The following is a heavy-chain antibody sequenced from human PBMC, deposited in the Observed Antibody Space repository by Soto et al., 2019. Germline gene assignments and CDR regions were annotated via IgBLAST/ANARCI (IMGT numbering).Heavy chain of an antibody. D-gene: IGHD6-13*01. V-gene: IGHV3-30*18. CDR2: ISYDGSNK. Sequence: QVQLVESGGGVVQPGRSLRLSCAASGFTFSSYGMHWVRQAPGKGLEWVAVISYDGSNKYYADSVKGRFTISRDNSKNALYLQMNSLRAEDTAVYYCAKDGSYSSSWYSSYYGMDVWGQGTTVTVSS. J-gene: IGHJ6*02. CDR1: GFTFSSYG. CDR3: AKDGSYSSSWYSSYYGMDV.